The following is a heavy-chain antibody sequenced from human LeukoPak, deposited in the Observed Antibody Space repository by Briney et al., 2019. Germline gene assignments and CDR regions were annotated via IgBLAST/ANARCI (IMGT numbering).Heavy chain of an antibody. CDR1: GYTFIDYY. CDR3: ARGYSSGWYDGMDV. Sequence: ASVKVSCKASGYTFIDYYIYWARQAPGQGLEWMGWINPKSGGTNYAQKFQGRVTMTRDTSISTAYMELIRLRSDDTAVYYCARGYSSGWYDGMDVWGQGTTVTVSS. D-gene: IGHD6-19*01. V-gene: IGHV1-2*02. CDR2: INPKSGGT. J-gene: IGHJ6*02.